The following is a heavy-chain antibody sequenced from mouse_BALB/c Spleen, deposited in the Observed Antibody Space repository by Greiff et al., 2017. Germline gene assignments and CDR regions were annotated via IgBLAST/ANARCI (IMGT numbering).Heavy chain of an antibody. V-gene: IGHV5-17*02. CDR3: ARKWGNYAMDY. Sequence: EVKVVESGGGLVQPGGSRKLSCAASGFTFSSFGMHWVRQAPEKGLEWVAYISSGSSTIYYADTVKGRFTISRDNPKNTLFLQMTSLRSEDTAMYYCARKWGNYAMDYWGQGTSVTVSS. J-gene: IGHJ4*01. CDR1: GFTFSSFG. CDR2: ISSGSSTI.